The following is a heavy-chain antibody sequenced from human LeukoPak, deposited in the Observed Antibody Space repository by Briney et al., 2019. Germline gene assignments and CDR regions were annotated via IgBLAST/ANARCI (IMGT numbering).Heavy chain of an antibody. CDR1: GGSFSSYY. J-gene: IGHJ4*02. V-gene: IGHV4-34*01. D-gene: IGHD6-13*01. CDR3: ARGVPGSLYYFDY. CDR2: INHSGNT. Sequence: PSETLSLTCAVYGGSFSSYYWSWIRQPPGEGLEWIGEINHSGNTYYNPTLKSRVTISVDTSKNQFSLELNSVTAADTAVYYCARGVPGSLYYFDYWGQGTLVTVSS.